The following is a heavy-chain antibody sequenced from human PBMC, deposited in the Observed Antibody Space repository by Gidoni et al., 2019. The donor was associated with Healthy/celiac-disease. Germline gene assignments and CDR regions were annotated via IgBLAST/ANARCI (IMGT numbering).Heavy chain of an antibody. Sequence: EVQLLESGGGLVQLVGSLRLSCAGSGFTFSSYAMSWVRQAPGKGLEWVTAISGSGGSTYYADSVKGRFTISRDNSKNTLYLQMNSLRAEDTAVYYCAKDGHDYGDYYFDYWGQGTLVTVSS. CDR2: ISGSGGST. J-gene: IGHJ4*02. V-gene: IGHV3-23*01. CDR3: AKDGHDYGDYYFDY. CDR1: GFTFSSYA. D-gene: IGHD4-17*01.